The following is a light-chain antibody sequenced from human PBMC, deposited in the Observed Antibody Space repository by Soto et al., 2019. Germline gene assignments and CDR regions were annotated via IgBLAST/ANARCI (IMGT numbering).Light chain of an antibody. CDR3: QQYNSYFMWT. J-gene: IGKJ1*01. V-gene: IGKV3-15*01. CDR1: QNIHTN. CDR2: GAS. Sequence: EIVMTQSPATLSVSPGERATLSCRAGQNIHTNLAWYQQKPGQAPRLLFYGASTGATGLPARFSGSGSGTEFTLTISSLQSEDFATYYCQQYNSYFMWTFGQGTKVDIK.